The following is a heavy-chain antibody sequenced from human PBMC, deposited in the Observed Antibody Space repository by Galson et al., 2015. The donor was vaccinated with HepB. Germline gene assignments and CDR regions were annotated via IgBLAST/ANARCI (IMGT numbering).Heavy chain of an antibody. Sequence: SLRLSCAASGFTFSSYAMHWVRQAPGKGLEWVAVISYDGSNKYYADSVKGRFTISRDNSKNTLYLQVNSLRAEDTAVYYCARDDLIAVAGTPPGDGMDVWGQGTTVTVSS. J-gene: IGHJ6*02. CDR2: ISYDGSNK. V-gene: IGHV3-30-3*01. CDR1: GFTFSSYA. D-gene: IGHD6-19*01. CDR3: ARDDLIAVAGTPPGDGMDV.